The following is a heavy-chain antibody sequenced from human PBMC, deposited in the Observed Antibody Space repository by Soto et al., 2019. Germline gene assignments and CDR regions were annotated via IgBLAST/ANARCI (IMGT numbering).Heavy chain of an antibody. CDR3: AREVVRFLEWLPLYYFDY. CDR1: GGSVSSGSYY. V-gene: IGHV4-61*01. CDR2: IYYSGST. Sequence: PSETLSLTCTVSGGSVSSGSYYWSWIRQPPGKGLEWIGYIYYSGSTNYNPSLKSRVTISVDTSKNQFSLKLSSVTAADTAVYYCAREVVRFLEWLPLYYFDYWGQGTLVTVYS. J-gene: IGHJ4*02. D-gene: IGHD3-3*01.